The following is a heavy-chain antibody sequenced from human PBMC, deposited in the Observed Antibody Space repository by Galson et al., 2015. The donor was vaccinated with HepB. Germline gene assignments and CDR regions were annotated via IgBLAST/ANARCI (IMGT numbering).Heavy chain of an antibody. J-gene: IGHJ4*02. CDR1: GFTFSSYA. CDR3: ARVNVEMATRWGFLVY. V-gene: IGHV3-30-3*01. D-gene: IGHD5-24*01. CDR2: ISYDGSNK. Sequence: SLRLSCAASGFTFSSYAMHWVRQAPGKGLEWVAVISYDGSNKYYADSVKGRFTISRDNSKNTLYLQMNSLRAEDTAVYYCARVNVEMATRWGFLVYWGQGTLVTVSS.